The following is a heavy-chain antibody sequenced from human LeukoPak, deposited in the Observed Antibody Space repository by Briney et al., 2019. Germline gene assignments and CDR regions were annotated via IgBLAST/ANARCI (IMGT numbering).Heavy chain of an antibody. Sequence: GWSLRLSCAASGFIFNNYSMGRVRQAPGTRLEWVSVISGSGGTTYYADSVKGDFTISRDNSKNTLHLQMNTLRADDTAIYYCAKAGDSRGYYHFDYWGQGTLVTVSS. D-gene: IGHD3-22*01. CDR3: AKAGDSRGYYHFDY. V-gene: IGHV3-23*01. J-gene: IGHJ4*02. CDR2: ISGSGGTT. CDR1: GFIFNNYS.